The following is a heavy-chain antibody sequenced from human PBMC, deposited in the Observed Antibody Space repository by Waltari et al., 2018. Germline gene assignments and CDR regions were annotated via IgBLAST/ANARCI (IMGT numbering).Heavy chain of an antibody. Sequence: EVQLVESGGSVVQPGGSLRLSCAASGFTFSRFSMSWVRQAPGKGLEWVATMKQDGRETNYVDSGKGRFTISRDDANNSLYLQMNSLRAEDTALYYCTRGSGWYHYWGQGTLVTVSS. J-gene: IGHJ4*02. D-gene: IGHD6-19*01. CDR1: GFTFSRFS. CDR2: MKQDGRET. V-gene: IGHV3-7*04. CDR3: TRGSGWYHY.